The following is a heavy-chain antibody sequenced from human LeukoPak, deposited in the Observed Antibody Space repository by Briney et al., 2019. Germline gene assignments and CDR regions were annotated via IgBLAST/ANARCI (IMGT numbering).Heavy chain of an antibody. V-gene: IGHV3-30*03. Sequence: GRSLRLSCAASGFTFSSYGMHWVRQAPGKGLEWVAVISYDGSNKYYADSVKGRFTISRDNSKNTLYLQMNSLRAEDTAVYYCARVGRPFTTRAAASYWGQGTLVTVSS. CDR2: ISYDGSNK. CDR1: GFTFSSYG. D-gene: IGHD6-13*01. CDR3: ARVGRPFTTRAAASY. J-gene: IGHJ4*02.